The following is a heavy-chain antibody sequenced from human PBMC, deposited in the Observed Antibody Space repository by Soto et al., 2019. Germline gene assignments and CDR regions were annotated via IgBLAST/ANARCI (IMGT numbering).Heavy chain of an antibody. J-gene: IGHJ6*03. Sequence: ASVKVSCKASGYTFTGYYMHWVRQAPGQGVEWMGWINPNRGGTNYAQKFQGWVTMTRDTSISTAYMELSRLRSDDTAVYYCAKDGSGTGSGYYYYYMDVWGKGTTVTVSS. V-gene: IGHV1-2*04. CDR2: INPNRGGT. CDR1: GYTFTGYY. CDR3: AKDGSGTGSGYYYYYMDV. D-gene: IGHD3-10*01.